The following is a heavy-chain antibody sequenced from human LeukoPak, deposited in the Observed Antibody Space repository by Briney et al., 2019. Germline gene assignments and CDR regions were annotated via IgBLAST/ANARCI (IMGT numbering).Heavy chain of an antibody. J-gene: IGHJ4*02. CDR1: GFTFSSYA. CDR2: ISGSGGST. D-gene: IGHD3-22*01. Sequence: GGSLRLSCAASGFTFSSYAMSWVRQAPGKGLEWVSAISGSGGSTYYADSVKGRFTISRDNSKNTLYLQMNSLRAEDTAVYYCAKDKGYYYDSSGYYIFDYWGQGTLVTVSS. CDR3: AKDKGYYYDSSGYYIFDY. V-gene: IGHV3-23*01.